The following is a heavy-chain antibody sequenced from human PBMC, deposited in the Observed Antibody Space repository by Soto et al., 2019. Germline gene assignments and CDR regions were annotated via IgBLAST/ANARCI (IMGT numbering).Heavy chain of an antibody. D-gene: IGHD1-1*01. V-gene: IGHV4-30-2*01. J-gene: IGHJ5*02. CDR1: GGSISSGGYS. CDR2: IYHSGNT. CDR3: ARDQLEGNSFHP. Sequence: QLQLQESGSGLVRPSQTLSLTCAVSGGSISSGGYSWNWIRQPPGKGLEWIGYIYHSGNTLYNPSLMRRVTTQVDKSKDQFSLKLSSVSAAATAVYYCARDQLEGNSFHPLGQGSLVTVSS.